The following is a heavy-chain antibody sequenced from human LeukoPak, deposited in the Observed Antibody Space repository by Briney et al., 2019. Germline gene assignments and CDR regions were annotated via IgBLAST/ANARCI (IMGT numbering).Heavy chain of an antibody. Sequence: PGGSLRLSCAASGFTFSSTSMSWIRQPPGKGLEWIGYVYYSGSTNYNPSLKSRVTISVDTSKNQFSLKLSSVTAADTAVYYCARSRCSSTSCYSYGMDVWGQGTTVTVSS. CDR3: ARSRCSSTSCYSYGMDV. V-gene: IGHV4-59*01. J-gene: IGHJ6*02. CDR2: VYYSGST. D-gene: IGHD2-2*01. CDR1: GFTFSSTS.